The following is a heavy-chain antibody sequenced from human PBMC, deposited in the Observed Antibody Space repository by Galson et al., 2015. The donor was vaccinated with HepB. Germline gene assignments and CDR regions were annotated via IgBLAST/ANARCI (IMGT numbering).Heavy chain of an antibody. J-gene: IGHJ5*01. D-gene: IGHD3-22*01. CDR2: MSSTNTYT. Sequence: SLRLSCAASGFIFNDYHMNWFRQAPGKGLEWLSYMSSTNTYTNYADSVKGRFTISRDSAKSTSYLQMNSLRAEDTAVYYCAKVVLPYYSDSAAQPCDSWGQGTLVIVSS. CDR3: AKVVLPYYSDSAAQPCDS. V-gene: IGHV3-11*05. CDR1: GFIFNDYH.